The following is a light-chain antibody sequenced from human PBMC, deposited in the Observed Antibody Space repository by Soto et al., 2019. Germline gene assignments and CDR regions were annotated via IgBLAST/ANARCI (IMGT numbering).Light chain of an antibody. J-gene: IGKJ1*01. CDR1: LRITNY. V-gene: IGKV1-39*01. CDR3: QQTYSTPWT. Sequence: DIQMTQSPSSLSASVGDRVTITCRASLRITNYLNWYQRRPGKAPKLLIYAASTLHSGVPSRFSGGGSGTDFTLTISSLQPEDFATYYCQQTYSTPWTFGQGTKVEIK. CDR2: AAS.